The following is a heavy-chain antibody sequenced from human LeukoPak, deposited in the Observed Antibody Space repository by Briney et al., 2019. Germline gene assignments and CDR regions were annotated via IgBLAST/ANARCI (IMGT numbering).Heavy chain of an antibody. CDR1: GFTFRSYW. CDR2: INEDGSEI. CDR3: ARDQRLLGYCSSSACYPLYFDY. D-gene: IGHD2-2*01. J-gene: IGHJ4*02. V-gene: IGHV3-7*01. Sequence: GGSLRLSCAASGFTFRSYWMSWVRQAPGKGVEWVANINEDGSEIHYVDFVEGRFTISRDNAKNSLYLQMDSLRVEDTAVYYCARDQRLLGYCSSSACYPLYFDYWGQGAQVTVSS.